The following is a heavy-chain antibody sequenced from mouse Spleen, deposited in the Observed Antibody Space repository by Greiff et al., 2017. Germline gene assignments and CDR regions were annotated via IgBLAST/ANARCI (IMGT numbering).Heavy chain of an antibody. J-gene: IGHJ4*01. CDR2: IWSGGST. CDR3: ARNYYGSSPYAMDY. CDR1: GFSLTSYG. Sequence: VQRVESGPGLVQPSQSLSITCTVSGFSLTSYGVHWVRQSPGKGLEWLGVIWSGGSTDYNAAFISRLSISKDNSKSQVFFKMNSLQANDTAIYYCARNYYGSSPYAMDYWGQGTSVTVSS. V-gene: IGHV2-2*02. D-gene: IGHD1-1*01.